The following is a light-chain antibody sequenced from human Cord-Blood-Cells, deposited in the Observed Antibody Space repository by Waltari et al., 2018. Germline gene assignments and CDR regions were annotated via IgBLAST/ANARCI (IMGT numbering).Light chain of an antibody. J-gene: IGLJ2*01. CDR3: CSYAGSYTFDVV. V-gene: IGLV2-11*01. CDR2: DVS. CDR1: SSDVGGYNY. Sequence: QSALSQPRSVSGSPGQSVTISCTGTSSDVGGYNYVSWYQQHSGKAPKLMIYDVSKRPSGVPDRFSGSKSGNTASLTISGLQAEDEAEYYCCSYAGSYTFDVVFGGGTKLTVL.